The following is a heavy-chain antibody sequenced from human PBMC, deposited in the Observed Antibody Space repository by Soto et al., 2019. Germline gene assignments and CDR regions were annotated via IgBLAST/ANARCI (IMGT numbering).Heavy chain of an antibody. Sequence: GGSLRLSCAPSGFTFSNYAMFWVRQAPGKGLEWVSTIFAGGGSTYYADSVKGRFTISRDNSKNTLFLQMNSLRAEDTAVYYCTTDRVPYGMDVWGQGTTVTVSS. CDR1: GFTFSNYA. CDR2: IFAGGGST. V-gene: IGHV3-23*01. CDR3: TTDRVPYGMDV. J-gene: IGHJ6*02.